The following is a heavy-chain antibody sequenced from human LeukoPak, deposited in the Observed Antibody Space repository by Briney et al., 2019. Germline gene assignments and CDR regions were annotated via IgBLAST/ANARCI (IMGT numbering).Heavy chain of an antibody. V-gene: IGHV3-30*18. CDR2: TSYDGSNK. Sequence: GRSLRLSCAASGFTLSSYGMHWVRQAPGKGLEWVAVTSYDGSNKYYADSVKGRFTISRDNSKNTLYLQMNSLRAEDTAVYYCAKGASHAALDYWGQGTLVTVSS. CDR3: AKGASHAALDY. J-gene: IGHJ4*02. D-gene: IGHD2-2*01. CDR1: GFTLSSYG.